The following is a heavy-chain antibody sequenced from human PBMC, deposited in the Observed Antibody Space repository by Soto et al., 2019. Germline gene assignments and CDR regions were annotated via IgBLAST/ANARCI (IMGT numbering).Heavy chain of an antibody. D-gene: IGHD5-12*01. CDR3: ARALPLRPFDY. V-gene: IGHV1-2*04. Sequence: GASVKVSCKASGYTFTGYYMHWVRQAPGQRLEWMGWINPNSGGTNYAQKFQGWVTMTRDTSISTAYMELSRLRSDDTAVYYCARALPLRPFDYWGQGTLVTVSS. CDR2: INPNSGGT. CDR1: GYTFTGYY. J-gene: IGHJ4*02.